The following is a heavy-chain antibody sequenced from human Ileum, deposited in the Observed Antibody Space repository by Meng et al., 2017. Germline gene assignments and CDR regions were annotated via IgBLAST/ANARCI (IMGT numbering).Heavy chain of an antibody. D-gene: IGHD2-2*01. V-gene: IGHV3-7*01. J-gene: IGHJ4*02. CDR3: ARDPASRVPIDS. CDR2: IKADGSEI. Sequence: GGSLRLSCVVSGFTFSNYWMSWVRQAPGKGPEWVAHIKADGSEIYYADSVKGRFTISRDNVKNSLYMQMNSLRADDTAMYYCARDPASRVPIDSWGQGILVTVSS. CDR1: GFTFSNYW.